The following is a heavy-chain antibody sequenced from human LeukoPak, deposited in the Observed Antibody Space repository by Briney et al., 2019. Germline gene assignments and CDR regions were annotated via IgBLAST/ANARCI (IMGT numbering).Heavy chain of an antibody. CDR1: GFTFSRYW. CDR2: INSDGSST. J-gene: IGHJ6*03. Sequence: QPGGSLRLSCAASGFTFSRYWMHWVRQAPGKGLVWVSRINSDGSSTSYADSVKGRFTISRDNAKNTLYLQMNSLRAEDTAVYYCARVQKNYDFWSGYASGYYYYMDVWGKGTTVTVSS. V-gene: IGHV3-74*01. D-gene: IGHD3-3*01. CDR3: ARVQKNYDFWSGYASGYYYYMDV.